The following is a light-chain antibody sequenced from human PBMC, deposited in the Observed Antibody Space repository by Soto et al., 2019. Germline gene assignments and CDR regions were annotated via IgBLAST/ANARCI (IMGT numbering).Light chain of an antibody. Sequence: QAVVTQEPSLTVSPGGTVTLTCGSSTGTVTSGHYPYWFQQKPGQAPRTLIYDTSNKHSWTPARFSGSLLGGKAALTLSGAQPEDEADYYCQSYDSSLSGSKVFGGGTKVTVL. J-gene: IGLJ2*01. V-gene: IGLV7-46*01. CDR3: QSYDSSLSGSKV. CDR1: TGTVTSGHY. CDR2: DTS.